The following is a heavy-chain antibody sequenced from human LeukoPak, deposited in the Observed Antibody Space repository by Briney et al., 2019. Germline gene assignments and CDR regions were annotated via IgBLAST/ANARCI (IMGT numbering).Heavy chain of an antibody. J-gene: IGHJ6*02. CDR2: ISYDGSNK. Sequence: GGSLRLSCAASGFTFSSYGMHWVGQAPGKGLEWVAVISYDGSNKYYADSVKSRFTISRDNSKNTLYLQMNSLRAEDTAVYYCAKEVVVPAAAYYYYYGMDVWGQGTTVTVSS. V-gene: IGHV3-30*18. D-gene: IGHD2-2*01. CDR1: GFTFSSYG. CDR3: AKEVVVPAAAYYYYYGMDV.